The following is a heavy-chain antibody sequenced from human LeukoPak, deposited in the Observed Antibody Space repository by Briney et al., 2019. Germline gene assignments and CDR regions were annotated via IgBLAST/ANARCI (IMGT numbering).Heavy chain of an antibody. CDR1: GFTFSSYV. J-gene: IGHJ4*02. CDR3: AKTSGWDYFDY. CDR2: ISSSGGST. Sequence: GGSLRLSCAASGFTFSSYVMSWVRQAPGKGLEWVSVISSSGGSTYYADSVKGRFTISRDNSKNTLYLQMNSLRAEDTAVFYCAKTSGWDYFDYWGQGTLVTVSS. D-gene: IGHD6-19*01. V-gene: IGHV3-23*01.